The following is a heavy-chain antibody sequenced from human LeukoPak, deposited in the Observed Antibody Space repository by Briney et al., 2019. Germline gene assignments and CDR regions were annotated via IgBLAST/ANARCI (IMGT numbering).Heavy chain of an antibody. CDR3: AKDIEAAAGYFDY. V-gene: IGHV3-9*01. J-gene: IGHJ4*02. CDR2: ISWNSGSI. Sequence: PGGSLRLSCAASGFTFDDYAMHWVRQAAGKGLEWVSGISWNSGSIGYADSVKGRFTISRDNAKNSLYLQMNSLRAEDTALYYCAKDIEAAAGYFDYWGQGTLVTVSS. D-gene: IGHD6-13*01. CDR1: GFTFDDYA.